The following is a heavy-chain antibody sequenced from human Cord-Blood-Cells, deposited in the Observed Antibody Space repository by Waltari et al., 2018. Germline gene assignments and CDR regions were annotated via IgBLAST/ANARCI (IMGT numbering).Heavy chain of an antibody. CDR1: GGSFSGYY. D-gene: IGHD2-21*01. CDR3: YVRGLIDQNWFDP. Sequence: QVQLQQWGAGLLKPSETLSLTCAVYGGSFSGYYWSWIRQPPGKGLAWIGEINHSGSTNYNPSLKSRVTISVDTSKNQFSLKLSSVTAADTAVYYCYVRGLIDQNWFDPWGQGTLVTVSS. J-gene: IGHJ5*02. V-gene: IGHV4-34*01. CDR2: INHSGST.